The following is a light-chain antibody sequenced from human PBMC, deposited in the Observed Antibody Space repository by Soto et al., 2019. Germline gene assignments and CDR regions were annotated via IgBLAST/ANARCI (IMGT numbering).Light chain of an antibody. J-gene: IGKJ1*01. CDR2: DAS. CDR1: QSVSSY. CDR3: QQRSNWQRWT. V-gene: IGKV3-11*01. Sequence: EIVLTQSPATLSLSPGERATLSCRASQSVSSYLAWYQQKPGQAPRLLIYDASNRATGIPARFSGSGSGTDFTLTISSLEPEDFAVYYCQQRSNWQRWTFGQGTKVEI.